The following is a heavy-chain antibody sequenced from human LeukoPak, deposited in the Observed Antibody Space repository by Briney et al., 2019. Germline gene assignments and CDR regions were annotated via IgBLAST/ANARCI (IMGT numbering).Heavy chain of an antibody. CDR2: INRDGSST. J-gene: IGHJ3*02. Sequence: AGGFLRLSCAASGFTFSTYWMHWVRQAPGKGLVWVSRINRDGSSTSYADSVKGRFTISRDNAKNTLYLQMNSLRAEDTAVYYCARDRETYYDTLTGYYTLGDAFDIWGQGTMVTVSS. D-gene: IGHD3-9*01. V-gene: IGHV3-74*01. CDR1: GFTFSTYW. CDR3: ARDRETYYDTLTGYYTLGDAFDI.